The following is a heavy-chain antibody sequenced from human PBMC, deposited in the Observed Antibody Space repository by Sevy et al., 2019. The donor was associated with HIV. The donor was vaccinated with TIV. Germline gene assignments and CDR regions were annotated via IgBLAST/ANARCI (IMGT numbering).Heavy chain of an antibody. CDR1: GGSFSGYY. CDR2: INHSGST. Sequence: SETLSLTCAVYGGSFSGYYWSWIRQPPGKGLEWIGEINHSGSTNYYPSLKSRVTISVDTSKNQFSLKLSSVTAADTAVYYCARGQRGEMATILLNYFDYWGQGTLVTVSS. D-gene: IGHD5-12*01. J-gene: IGHJ4*02. CDR3: ARGQRGEMATILLNYFDY. V-gene: IGHV4-34*01.